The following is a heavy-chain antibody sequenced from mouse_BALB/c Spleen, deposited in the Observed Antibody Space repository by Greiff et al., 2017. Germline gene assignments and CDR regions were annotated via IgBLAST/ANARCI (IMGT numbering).Heavy chain of an antibody. CDR3: TRFTTVVATNYYAMDY. CDR2: IYPSDSYT. V-gene: IGHV1-69*02. Sequence: QVQLQQPGAELVRPGASVKLSCKASGYTFTSYWINWVKQRPGQGLEWIGNIYPSDSYTNYNQKFKDKATLTVDKSSSTAYMQLSSPTSEDSAVYYCTRFTTVVATNYYAMDYWGQGTSVTVSS. CDR1: GYTFTSYW. J-gene: IGHJ4*01. D-gene: IGHD1-1*01.